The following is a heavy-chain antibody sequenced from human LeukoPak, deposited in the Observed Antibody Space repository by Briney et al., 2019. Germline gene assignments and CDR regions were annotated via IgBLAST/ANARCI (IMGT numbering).Heavy chain of an antibody. CDR3: ARDLSYRYYYYGMDV. CDR2: INSDGSST. J-gene: IGHJ6*02. D-gene: IGHD3-10*01. V-gene: IGHV3-74*01. CDR1: GFTFSSYW. Sequence: GGSLRLSCAASGFTFSSYWMHWVRQAPGKGLVWVSRINSDGSSTSYADPVKGRFTISRDNAKNTLYLQMNSLRAEDTAVYYCARDLSYRYYYYGMDVWGQGTTVTVSS.